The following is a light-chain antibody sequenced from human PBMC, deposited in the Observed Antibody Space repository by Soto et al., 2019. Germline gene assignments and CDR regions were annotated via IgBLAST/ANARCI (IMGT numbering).Light chain of an antibody. CDR1: TTDVGGYNY. V-gene: IGLV2-14*01. CDR2: EVS. CDR3: SSYTSSSTWV. Sequence: HSALTQPASVSGSPGQSITIPCTGTTTDVGGYNYVSWYQQHPGKAPKLLIYEVSNRPSGVSDRFSGSKSGNTASLTISGLQAEDEADYYCSSYTSSSTWVFGGGTKVTVL. J-gene: IGLJ2*01.